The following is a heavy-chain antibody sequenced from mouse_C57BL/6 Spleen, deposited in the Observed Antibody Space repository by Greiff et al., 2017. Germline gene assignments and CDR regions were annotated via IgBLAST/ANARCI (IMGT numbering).Heavy chain of an antibody. Sequence: QVHVKQPGAELVKPGASVKMSCKASGSTFTSYWITWVKQRPGQGLEWIGDISPGSGSTNYNEKFKSKATLTVDTSSNTASMQSSSRIFEYSAVYDCAQGGAKDFWGQGNTGTVSS. CDR3: AQGGAKDF. V-gene: IGHV1-55*01. CDR1: GSTFTSYW. CDR2: ISPGSGST. J-gene: IGHJ4*01.